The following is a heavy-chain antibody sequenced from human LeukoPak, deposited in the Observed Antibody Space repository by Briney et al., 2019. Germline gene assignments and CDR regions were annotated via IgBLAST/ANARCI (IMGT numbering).Heavy chain of an antibody. CDR3: ARARAARGYYMDV. J-gene: IGHJ6*03. V-gene: IGHV4-59*01. D-gene: IGHD6-6*01. CDR2: IYYSGST. CDR1: GGSISSYY. Sequence: SETLSLTCTVSGGSISSYYWSWIRQPPGKGLEWIGYIYYSGSTNYNPSLKSRVTISVDTSKNQFSLKLSSVTAADTAVYYCARARAARGYYMDVWGKGTTVTVSS.